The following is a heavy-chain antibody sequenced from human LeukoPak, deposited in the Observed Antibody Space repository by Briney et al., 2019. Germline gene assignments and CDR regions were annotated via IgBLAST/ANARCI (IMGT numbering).Heavy chain of an antibody. V-gene: IGHV3-23*01. CDR2: ISDSDGST. D-gene: IGHD3/OR15-3a*01. J-gene: IGHJ4*02. CDR3: AKRGVVIRVILVGFHKEAYYFES. CDR1: GITLNNYG. Sequence: GGSLRLSCAVSGITLNNYGMTWVRQAPGKGLEWVAGISDSDGSTKYADSVKGRFTISRDNPKNTLYLQMNSLRAEDTAVYFCAKRGVVIRVILVGFHKEAYYFESWGQGALVTVSP.